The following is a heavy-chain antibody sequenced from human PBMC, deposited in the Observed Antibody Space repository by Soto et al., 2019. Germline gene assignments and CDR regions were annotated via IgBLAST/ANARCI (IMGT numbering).Heavy chain of an antibody. CDR3: ARDSLRDCSGGSCYSWWFDP. CDR2: ISPYNGKT. D-gene: IGHD2-15*01. CDR1: GYTFTTHG. Sequence: ASVKVSCKASGYTFTTHGISWVRQAPGQGLEWMGWISPYNGKTTYAQKVQGRVTMTTDTSTSTAYMELRSLRSDDTAVYYCARDSLRDCSGGSCYSWWFDPWGQGTLVTVSS. J-gene: IGHJ5*02. V-gene: IGHV1-18*04.